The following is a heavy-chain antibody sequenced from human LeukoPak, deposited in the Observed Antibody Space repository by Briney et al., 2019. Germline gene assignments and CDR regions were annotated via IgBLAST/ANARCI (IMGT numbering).Heavy chain of an antibody. D-gene: IGHD4-23*01. CDR1: GGSFTGHH. CDR2: VNHRGTT. CDR3: ARDPTTVVTLPYYFDF. Sequence: SETLSLTCAVYGGSFTGHHWNWIRQSAGKGLEWIGEVNHRGTTNYNPSLKSRVTISVDTSKNQFFLKLTSVTAADTAVYYCARDPTTVVTLPYYFDFWGQGTLDTVSS. J-gene: IGHJ4*02. V-gene: IGHV4-34*01.